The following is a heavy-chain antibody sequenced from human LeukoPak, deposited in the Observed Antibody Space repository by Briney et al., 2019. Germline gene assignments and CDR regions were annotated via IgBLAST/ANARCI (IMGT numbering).Heavy chain of an antibody. D-gene: IGHD6-19*01. Sequence: GGSLRLSCVASGFTVSSNYMSWVRQAPGKGLEWVSVIYSAGDTYYADSVKGRFTISRHNSENTLYLHMNSLRVEDTAVYFCARGGTPGYSSGRIDYWGQGTLVTVSS. CDR2: IYSAGDT. CDR3: ARGGTPGYSSGRIDY. CDR1: GFTVSSNY. V-gene: IGHV3-53*04. J-gene: IGHJ4*02.